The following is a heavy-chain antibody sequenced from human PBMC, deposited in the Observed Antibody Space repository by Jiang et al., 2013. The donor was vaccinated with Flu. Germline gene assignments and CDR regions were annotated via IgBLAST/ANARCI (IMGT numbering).Heavy chain of an antibody. CDR3: ARDYDSSGYYSGNPYYYGMDV. CDR1: GYTFTSYG. J-gene: IGHJ6*02. Sequence: VKVSCKASGYTFTSYGISWVRQAPGQGLEWMGWISAYNGNTNYAQKLQGRVTMTTDTSTSTAYMELRSLRSDDTAVYYCARDYDSSGYYSGNPYYYGMDVWGQGTTVTVSS. CDR2: ISAYNGNT. V-gene: IGHV1-18*04. D-gene: IGHD3-22*01.